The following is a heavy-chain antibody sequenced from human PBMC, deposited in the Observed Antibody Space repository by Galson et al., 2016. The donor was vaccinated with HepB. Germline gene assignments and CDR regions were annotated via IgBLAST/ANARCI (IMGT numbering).Heavy chain of an antibody. Sequence: SETLSLTCTVSGASIRSTNYYWGWICQPPGKGLEWIGSIYYSGSTYFNPSLKSRVTMSVDRTKNQFSLRVSSVTAADTAVYYCVRHFYRNAFDFWGQGTVVTVSS. V-gene: IGHV4-39*01. J-gene: IGHJ3*01. CDR1: GASIRSTNYY. CDR2: IYYSGST. D-gene: IGHD4-11*01. CDR3: VRHFYRNAFDF.